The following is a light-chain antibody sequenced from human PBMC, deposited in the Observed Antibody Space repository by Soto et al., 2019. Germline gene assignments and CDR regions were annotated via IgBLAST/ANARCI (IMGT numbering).Light chain of an antibody. CDR1: QSVSGY. J-gene: IGKJ1*01. V-gene: IGKV3-11*01. CDR2: DAT. Sequence: ISWTQSAASLSLSVGERATLSCRASQSVSGYLAWYQQKPSQAPRLLFYDATNRATGIPARFSGSGSGKAFTLTISCLEPDDFAVDYCQQRSNVPPTFGQGTKADSK. CDR3: QQRSNVPPT.